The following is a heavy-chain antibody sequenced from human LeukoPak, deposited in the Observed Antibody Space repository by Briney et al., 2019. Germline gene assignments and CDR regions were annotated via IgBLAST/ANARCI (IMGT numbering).Heavy chain of an antibody. CDR3: ARDLRYYYDSSGSDDGSFDY. D-gene: IGHD3-22*01. CDR1: DFTLSTYG. CDR2: IWYDGSSK. J-gene: IGHJ4*02. V-gene: IGHV3-33*08. Sequence: GGSLRLSCTASDFTLSTYGMHWVRQAPGKGLEWVAVIWYDGSSKYYADSVKGRFTISRDNSKNTLYLQMNSLRAEDTAVYYCARDLRYYYDSSGSDDGSFDYWGQGTLVTVSS.